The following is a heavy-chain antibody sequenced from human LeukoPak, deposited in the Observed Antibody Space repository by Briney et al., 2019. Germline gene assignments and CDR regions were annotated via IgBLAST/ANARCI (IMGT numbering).Heavy chain of an antibody. Sequence: QTGGSLRLSCAASGFTFSGYAMSWVRQAPGEGLEWVSTVSGDGSSTYYADSVKGRFTISRDNSKDTLYLQMSSLRAEDTAVYYCAKDGRSTTPGYWGQGTLVTVSS. CDR1: GFTFSGYA. CDR2: VSGDGSST. J-gene: IGHJ4*02. D-gene: IGHD2-2*01. CDR3: AKDGRSTTPGY. V-gene: IGHV3-23*01.